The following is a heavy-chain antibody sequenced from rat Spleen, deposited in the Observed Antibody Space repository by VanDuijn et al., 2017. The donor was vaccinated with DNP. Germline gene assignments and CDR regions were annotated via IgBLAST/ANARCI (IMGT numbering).Heavy chain of an antibody. CDR1: GFTFNTYW. J-gene: IGHJ2*01. Sequence: EVQRVETGGGLVQPGRSLKVSCVVSGFTFNTYWMYWIRQAPGKGLEWVASINTDGDSAYYLDSVKGRFTVSRDNAENTAYLQMNSLRFDDTATYYCAKDPEYYGFQVYFDYWGQGVMVTVSS. D-gene: IGHD1-6*01. CDR2: INTDGDSA. CDR3: AKDPEYYGFQVYFDY. V-gene: IGHV5-58*01.